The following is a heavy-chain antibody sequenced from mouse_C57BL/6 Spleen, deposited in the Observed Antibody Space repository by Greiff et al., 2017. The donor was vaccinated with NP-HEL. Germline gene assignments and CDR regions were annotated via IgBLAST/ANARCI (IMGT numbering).Heavy chain of an antibody. J-gene: IGHJ3*01. CDR1: GFNIKDYY. V-gene: IGHV14-2*01. D-gene: IGHD2-3*01. Sequence: VQLQQSGAELVKPGASVKLSCTASGFNIKDYYMHWVKQRTEQGLEWIGRIDPEDGETKYDPKFQGKATITADTSSNTAYLQLSSLTSEDTAVYYCAPDGYFSWFAYWGQGTLVTVSA. CDR3: APDGYFSWFAY. CDR2: IDPEDGET.